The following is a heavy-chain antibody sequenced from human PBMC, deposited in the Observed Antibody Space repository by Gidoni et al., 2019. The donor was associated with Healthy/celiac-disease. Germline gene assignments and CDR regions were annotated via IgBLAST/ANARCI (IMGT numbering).Heavy chain of an antibody. J-gene: IGHJ5*02. Sequence: QLQLQESGPGLVKPSETLSLTCTVSGCSISRSSYYWGWIRQPPGKGLEWIGSIYYSGSTYYNPSLKSRVTISVETSKNQCSLKLSSVTAADTAVYYCARHGTTVNDNWFDPWGQGTLVTVSS. D-gene: IGHD4-4*01. V-gene: IGHV4-39*01. CDR1: GCSISRSSYY. CDR2: IYYSGST. CDR3: ARHGTTVNDNWFDP.